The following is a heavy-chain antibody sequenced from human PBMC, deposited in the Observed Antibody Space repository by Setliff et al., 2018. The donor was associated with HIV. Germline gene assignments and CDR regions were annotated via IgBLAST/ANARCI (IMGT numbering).Heavy chain of an antibody. CDR2: IFYSGST. D-gene: IGHD3-10*01. CDR1: GGSIISSTYY. V-gene: IGHV4-61*05. J-gene: IGHJ4*02. CDR3: ATSPAGEILGSRPFYFDY. Sequence: SETLSLTCSVSGGSIISSTYYWGWIRQPPGKGLEWIGYIFYSGSTTYNPSLKSRLTISIDTSKNRFSLKMRSVTAADTAVYYCATSPAGEILGSRPFYFDYWGQGTLVTVSS.